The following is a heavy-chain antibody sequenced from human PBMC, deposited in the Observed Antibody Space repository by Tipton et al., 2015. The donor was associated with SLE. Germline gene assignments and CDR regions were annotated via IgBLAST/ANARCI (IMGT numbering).Heavy chain of an antibody. CDR1: GGSFSGYY. CDR3: ARVTGRSSDWFDP. D-gene: IGHD3-10*01. Sequence: LRLSCAVYGGSFSGYYWSWIRQPPGKGLEWIGEINHSGSTNYNPSLKSRVTISVDTSKNQFSLKLSSVTAADTAVYYCARVTGRSSDWFDPWGQGTLVTGSS. J-gene: IGHJ5*02. V-gene: IGHV4-34*01. CDR2: INHSGST.